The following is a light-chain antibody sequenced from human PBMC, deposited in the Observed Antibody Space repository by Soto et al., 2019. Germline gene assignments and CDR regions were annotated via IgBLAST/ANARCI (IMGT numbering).Light chain of an antibody. CDR2: DVS. V-gene: IGLV2-23*02. CDR3: CSYASTSTWV. J-gene: IGLJ3*02. Sequence: QSVLTQPASVSGSPGQSITISCTGTSSDVGSYNLVSWYQQHPGKAPKIMIYDVSRRPSGVSHRFSGSKSGNTASLTISGLQAEDEADDYCCSYASTSTWVFGGGTKLTVL. CDR1: SSDVGSYNL.